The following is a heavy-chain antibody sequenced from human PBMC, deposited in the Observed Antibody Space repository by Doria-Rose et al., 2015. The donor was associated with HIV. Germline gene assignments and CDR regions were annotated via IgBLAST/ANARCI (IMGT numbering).Heavy chain of an antibody. J-gene: IGHJ4*02. Sequence: QVTLQASGPVLVKPTETLTPTCTVSGVSLSSPGMGVRWIRQPPLEALEWLANIFSDDERSYKTSLKSRLTIPRGTSKSQVVLTMTDMDPVDTATYYCARIKSSRWYHKYYFDFWGQGTLVIVSA. V-gene: IGHV2-26*01. CDR3: ARIKSSRWYHKYYFDF. CDR1: GVSLSSPGMG. D-gene: IGHD6-13*01. CDR2: IFSDDER.